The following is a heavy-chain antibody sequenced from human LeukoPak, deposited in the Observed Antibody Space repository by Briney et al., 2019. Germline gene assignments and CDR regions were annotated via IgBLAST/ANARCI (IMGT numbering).Heavy chain of an antibody. D-gene: IGHD2-8*01. J-gene: IGHJ4*02. V-gene: IGHV1-69*13. CDR1: GGTFISYA. Sequence: SVKVSFKASGGTFISYAISWVRQAPGQGLEWMGGIIPIFGTANYAQKFQGRVTITADESTSTAYMELSSLRSEDTAVYYCARGSCTNGVCYFDYWGQGTLVTVSS. CDR3: ARGSCTNGVCYFDY. CDR2: IIPIFGTA.